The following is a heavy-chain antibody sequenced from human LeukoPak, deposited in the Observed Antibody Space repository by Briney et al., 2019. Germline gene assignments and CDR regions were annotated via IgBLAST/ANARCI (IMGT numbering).Heavy chain of an antibody. V-gene: IGHV4-59*01. CDR1: GGSISSYY. CDR3: AREGSGMAQIGAFDI. D-gene: IGHD3-10*01. Sequence: SETLSLTCTVSGGSISSYYWSWFRQPPGKGLEWIGYIYYSGSTNYNPSLKSRVTISVDTSKNQFSLKLSSVTAADTAVYYCAREGSGMAQIGAFDIWGQGTMVTVSS. J-gene: IGHJ3*02. CDR2: IYYSGST.